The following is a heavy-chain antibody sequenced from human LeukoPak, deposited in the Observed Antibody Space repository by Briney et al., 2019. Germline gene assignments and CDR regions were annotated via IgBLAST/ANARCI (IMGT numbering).Heavy chain of an antibody. V-gene: IGHV4-59*01. CDR1: GGSISSYY. CDR3: ARDAYCGGDCYDY. Sequence: SETLSLTCTVSGGSISSYYWSWIRQPPGKGLEWIGYIYYSGSTNYNPSLKSRVTISVDTSKNQFSLKLSSVTAADTAVYHCARDAYCGGDCYDYWGQGTLVTVSS. J-gene: IGHJ4*02. D-gene: IGHD2-21*01. CDR2: IYYSGST.